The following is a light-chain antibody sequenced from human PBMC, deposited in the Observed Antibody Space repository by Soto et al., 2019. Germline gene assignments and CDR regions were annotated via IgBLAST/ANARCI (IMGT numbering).Light chain of an antibody. J-gene: IGKJ5*01. CDR3: QQYDNSPIT. V-gene: IGKV3-20*01. CDR1: QSVSSSY. CDR2: GAS. Sequence: EIVMTQSPATRSAAQMQIATLSLKGRQSVSSSYLAWYQQKPGQAPRLLIYGASSRATGIPDRFSGTGSETDFTLTISRLEPEDFAVYYCQQYDNSPITFGQGTRLEI.